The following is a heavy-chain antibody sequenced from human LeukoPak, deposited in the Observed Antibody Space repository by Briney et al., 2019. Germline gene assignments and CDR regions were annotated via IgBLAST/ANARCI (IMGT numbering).Heavy chain of an antibody. D-gene: IGHD3-22*01. CDR1: GFTVSSNY. J-gene: IGHJ4*02. V-gene: IGHV3-66*01. CDR2: IYSGGST. CDR3: ARGGRDYDSSGYYDY. Sequence: GGSLRLSCAASGFTVSSNYMSWVRQAPGKGLEWVSVIYSGGSTYYADSVKGRFTISRDNSKNTLYLQMNSLRAEDTAVYYCARGGRDYDSSGYYDYWGQGTLVTVSS.